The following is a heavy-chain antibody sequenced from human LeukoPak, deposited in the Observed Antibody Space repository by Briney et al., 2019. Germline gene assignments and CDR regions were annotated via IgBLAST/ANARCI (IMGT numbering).Heavy chain of an antibody. CDR2: INHSGST. J-gene: IGHJ5*02. V-gene: IGHV4-38-2*02. CDR1: GYSIGSGYY. D-gene: IGHD2-2*01. Sequence: SETLSLTCTVSGYSIGSGYYWGWIRQPPGQGLEWIGEINHSGSTNYNPSLKSRVTISVDTSKNQFSLKLSSVTAADTAVYYCARHGNSNCSSTSCYPGGWFDPWGQGTLVTVSS. CDR3: ARHGNSNCSSTSCYPGGWFDP.